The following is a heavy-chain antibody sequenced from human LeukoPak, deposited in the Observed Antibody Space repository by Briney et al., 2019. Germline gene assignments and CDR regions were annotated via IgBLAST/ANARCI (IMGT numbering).Heavy chain of an antibody. D-gene: IGHD3-16*01. V-gene: IGHV3-30-3*01. J-gene: IGHJ4*02. Sequence: GGSLRLSCTASGFTFSSYAMHWVRQAPGKGLEWVAVISYDGSNKYYADSVKGRFTISRDNSKNTLYLQMNSLRAEDTAVYYCARLLRLTDYWGQGTLVTVSS. CDR1: GFTFSSYA. CDR2: ISYDGSNK. CDR3: ARLLRLTDY.